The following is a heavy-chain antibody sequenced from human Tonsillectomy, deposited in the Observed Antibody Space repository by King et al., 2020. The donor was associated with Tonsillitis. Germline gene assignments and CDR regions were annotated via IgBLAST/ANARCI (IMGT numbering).Heavy chain of an antibody. Sequence: VQLVQSGGGLVQPGGSLRLSCAASGFTFSSYDMHWVRQITGEGLEWVSAIGTTGDTYFPVSVKGRFTISRENAKNSLYLQMNSLRAGDTAVYYCARGAHIVVVPAAIRGDAFDIWGQGTLVTVSS. CDR3: ARGAHIVVVPAAIRGDAFDI. CDR1: GFTFSSYD. V-gene: IGHV3-13*04. D-gene: IGHD2-2*01. CDR2: IGTTGDT. J-gene: IGHJ3*02.